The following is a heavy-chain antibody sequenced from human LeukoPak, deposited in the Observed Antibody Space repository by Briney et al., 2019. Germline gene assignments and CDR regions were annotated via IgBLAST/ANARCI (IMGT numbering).Heavy chain of an antibody. CDR2: LYYSGST. D-gene: IGHD1-1*01. CDR3: ARHYFQERYSDY. J-gene: IGHJ4*02. CDR1: GGSISSSSYY. V-gene: IGHV4-39*01. Sequence: SETLSLTCTVSGGSISSSSYYWGWIRQPPGKGLEWIGSLYYSGSTYYNPSLKSRVTISVDTSKNQFSLKLSSVTAADTAVYYCARHYFQERYSDYWGQGTLVTVSS.